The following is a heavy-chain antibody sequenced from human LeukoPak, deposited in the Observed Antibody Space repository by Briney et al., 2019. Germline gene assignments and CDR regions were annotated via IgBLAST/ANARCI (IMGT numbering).Heavy chain of an antibody. CDR3: ARGRGYYDSSGYPY. V-gene: IGHV4-4*02. CDR2: IYHSGST. Sequence: KPSGTLSLTCAVSGGSISSSNWWSWVRQPPGKGLEWIGEIYHSGSTNYNPSLKSRVTISVDTSKNQFSLKLSSVTAADTAVYYCARGRGYYDSSGYPYWGQGTLVTVSS. D-gene: IGHD3-22*01. CDR1: GGSISSSNW. J-gene: IGHJ4*02.